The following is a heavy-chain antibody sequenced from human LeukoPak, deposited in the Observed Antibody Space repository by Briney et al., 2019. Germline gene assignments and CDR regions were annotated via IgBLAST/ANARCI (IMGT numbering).Heavy chain of an antibody. V-gene: IGHV3-48*01. D-gene: IGHD2-2*01. CDR3: ARAYCSSTSCTQFYYYYYMDV. J-gene: IGHJ6*03. Sequence: GGSLRLSCAASGFTFSSHSINWVRQAPGKGLEWVSYIISSGDTIYYADSVKGRFTISRDNAKNSLYLQMNSLRAEDTAVYYCARAYCSSTSCTQFYYYYYMDVWGKGTTVTVSS. CDR2: IISSGDTI. CDR1: GFTFSSHS.